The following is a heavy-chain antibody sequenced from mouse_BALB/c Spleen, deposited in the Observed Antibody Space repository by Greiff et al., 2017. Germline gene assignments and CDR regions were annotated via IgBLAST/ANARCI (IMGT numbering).Heavy chain of an antibody. D-gene: IGHD2-3*01. CDR3: ARDLDYDGYYGY. Sequence: EVQGVESGGGLVQPGGSLKLSCAASGFTFSSYGMSWVRQTPDKRLELVATINSNGGSTYYPDSVKGRFTISRDNAKNTLYLQMSSLKSEDTAMYYCARDLDYDGYYGYWGEGTTLTVSS. V-gene: IGHV5-6-3*01. J-gene: IGHJ2*01. CDR1: GFTFSSYG. CDR2: INSNGGST.